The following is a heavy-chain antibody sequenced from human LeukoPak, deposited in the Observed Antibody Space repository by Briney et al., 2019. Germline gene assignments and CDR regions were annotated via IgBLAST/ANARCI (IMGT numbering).Heavy chain of an antibody. CDR1: GYTFTGYY. D-gene: IGHD6-13*01. CDR2: INPNSGGT. CDR3: ARGLESSLNWFDP. V-gene: IGHV1-2*04. J-gene: IGHJ5*02. Sequence: GASVKVSCKASGYTFTGYYMHWVRQAPGQGLEWMGWINPNSGGTNYAQKFQGWVTMTRDTSISTAYMELSRLRSDDTAVYYCARGLESSLNWFDPWGQGTLVTVSS.